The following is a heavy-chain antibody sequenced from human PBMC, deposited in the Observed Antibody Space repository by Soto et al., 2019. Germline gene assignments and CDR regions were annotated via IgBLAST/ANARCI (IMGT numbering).Heavy chain of an antibody. V-gene: IGHV4-61*03. CDR1: GVSLSGGNYY. J-gene: IGHJ4*02. CDR2: IFQTGNT. CDR3: ARDWSAGY. Sequence: QVQLQESGPGLVKPSETLSLTCTVSGVSLSGGNYYWSWIRQPPGKGLEWIGYIFQTGNTNYNPSLKSRVTISADASRNHFSLRMASVTAADTAVYYCARDWSAGYWGQGILVTVSS. D-gene: IGHD3-3*01.